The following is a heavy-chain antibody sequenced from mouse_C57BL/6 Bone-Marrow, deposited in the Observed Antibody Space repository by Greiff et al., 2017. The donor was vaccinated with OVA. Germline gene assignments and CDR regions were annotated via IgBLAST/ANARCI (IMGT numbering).Heavy chain of an antibody. Sequence: QVQLQQPGAELVRPGSSVKLSCKASGYTFTSYWLHWVKQRPIQGLEWIGNIDPSDSETHYNQKFKDKATLTVDKSSSTAYMQLSSLTSEDSAVYYCARSGNWYFDVWGTGTTVTVSS. CDR3: ARSGNWYFDV. D-gene: IGHD3-1*01. CDR2: IDPSDSET. CDR1: GYTFTSYW. V-gene: IGHV1-52*01. J-gene: IGHJ1*03.